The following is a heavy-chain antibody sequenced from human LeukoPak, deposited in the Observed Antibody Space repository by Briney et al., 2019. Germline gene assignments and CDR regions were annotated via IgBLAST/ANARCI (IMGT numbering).Heavy chain of an antibody. D-gene: IGHD7-27*01. CDR3: ARELSGGSFHY. V-gene: IGHV1-46*01. Sequence: ASVKVSCKASGYTFTSYYIHWVRQAPGQGLEWMGIFNPGGGSTSYAQKLQGRITMTSDTTMSTGYMELSSLRSEDTAVYYCARELSGGSFHYWGQGALVTVSS. J-gene: IGHJ4*02. CDR1: GYTFTSYY. CDR2: FNPGGGST.